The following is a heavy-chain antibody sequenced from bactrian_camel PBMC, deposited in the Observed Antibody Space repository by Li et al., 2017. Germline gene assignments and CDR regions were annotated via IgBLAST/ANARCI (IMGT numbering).Heavy chain of an antibody. CDR2: TGRDTKT. CDR1: AYESMTC. V-gene: IGHV3S53*01. CDR3: AAGCRFDDAERRLSQEGYYY. J-gene: IGHJ4*01. Sequence: HVQLVESGGGSVQAGGSLTLSCVASAYESMTCLGWFRQAPGKEREGVAATGRDTKTYYADFVKGRFTISQDQPKKTVYLQMISLKPEDTAMYYCAAGCRFDDAERRLSQEGYYYWGQGTQVTVS. D-gene: IGHD4*01.